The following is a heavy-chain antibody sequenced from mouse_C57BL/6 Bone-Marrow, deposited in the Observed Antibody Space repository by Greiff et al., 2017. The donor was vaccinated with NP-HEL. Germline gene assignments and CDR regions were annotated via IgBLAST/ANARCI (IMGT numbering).Heavy chain of an antibody. CDR2: INPNYGTT. V-gene: IGHV1-39*01. D-gene: IGHD4-1*01. CDR1: GYSFTDYN. Sequence: VQLKQSGPELVKPGASVKISCKASGYSFTDYNMNWVKQSNGKSLEWIGVINPNYGTTSYNQKFKGKATLTVDQSSSTAYMQLNSLTSEVSAVYYCARMGGLGPDYAMDYWGQGTSVTVSS. J-gene: IGHJ4*01. CDR3: ARMGGLGPDYAMDY.